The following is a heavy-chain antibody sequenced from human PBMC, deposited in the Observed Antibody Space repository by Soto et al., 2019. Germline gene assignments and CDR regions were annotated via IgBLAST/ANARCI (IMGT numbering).Heavy chain of an antibody. J-gene: IGHJ4*02. Sequence: SETLSLTCTVSGGSISSSSYYWGWIRQPPGKGLEWIGSIYYSGSTYYNPSLKSRVTISVDTSKNQFSLKLSSVTAADTVVYYCASLRLLRFLGWLFHFDYWGQGTLVTVSS. CDR3: ASLRLLRFLGWLFHFDY. D-gene: IGHD3-3*01. CDR2: IYYSGST. CDR1: GGSISSSSYY. V-gene: IGHV4-39*01.